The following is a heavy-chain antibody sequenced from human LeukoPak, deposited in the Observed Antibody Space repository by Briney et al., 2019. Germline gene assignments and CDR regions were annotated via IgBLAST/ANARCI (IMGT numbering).Heavy chain of an antibody. J-gene: IGHJ4*02. CDR1: GFTFSNYG. Sequence: GGSLRLSCAASGFTFSNYGMHWVRQAPGKGLEWVSYISSSSSTIYYADSVKGRFTISRDNAKNSLYLQMNSLRAEDTAVYYCARILCSGGSCYYLYYYLDYWGQGTLVTVSS. D-gene: IGHD2-15*01. V-gene: IGHV3-48*01. CDR3: ARILCSGGSCYYLYYYLDY. CDR2: ISSSSSTI.